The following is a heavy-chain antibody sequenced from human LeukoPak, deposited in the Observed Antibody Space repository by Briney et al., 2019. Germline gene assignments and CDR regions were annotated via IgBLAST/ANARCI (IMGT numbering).Heavy chain of an antibody. Sequence: SETLSLTCAVSGYSISSGYYWGWIRQPPGKGLEWIGSMYHSGSTYYNPSLKSRVTISVDTSKNQFSLKLSSVTSADTAVYYCARQSLYYDFWSALDYYMDVWGKGTTVTVSS. CDR3: ARQSLYYDFWSALDYYMDV. V-gene: IGHV4-38-2*01. CDR1: GYSISSGYY. J-gene: IGHJ6*03. D-gene: IGHD3-3*01. CDR2: MYHSGST.